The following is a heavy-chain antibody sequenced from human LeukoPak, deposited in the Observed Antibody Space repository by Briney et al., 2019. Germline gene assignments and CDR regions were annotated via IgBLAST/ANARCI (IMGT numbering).Heavy chain of an antibody. V-gene: IGHV4-59*08. CDR2: IYYSGSI. D-gene: IGHD3-3*01. J-gene: IGHJ4*02. CDR1: GGSIRSYY. CDR3: ARHTRLGGDFDY. Sequence: PSETLSLTCTVSGGSIRSYYWSWIRQPPGKGLEWIGYIYYSGSINYNPSLKSRVTISVDTSKNQLSLKVSSVTAADTAVYYCARHTRLGGDFDYWGQGTLVTVSS.